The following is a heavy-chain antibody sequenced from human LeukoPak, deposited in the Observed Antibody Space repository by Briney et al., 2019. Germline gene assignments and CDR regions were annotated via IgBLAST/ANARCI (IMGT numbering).Heavy chain of an antibody. CDR1: GGSISGYY. D-gene: IGHD6-19*01. CDR2: IYYSGST. CDR3: ARGNGWYFY. V-gene: IGHV4-59*01. Sequence: SETLSLTCSVSGGSISGYYWSWIRQPPREGLEWIGYIYYSGSTNYNPSLESRLTTSADTSKNQFSLKLNSVTAADTAVYYCARGNGWYFYWGQGALVTVSS. J-gene: IGHJ4*02.